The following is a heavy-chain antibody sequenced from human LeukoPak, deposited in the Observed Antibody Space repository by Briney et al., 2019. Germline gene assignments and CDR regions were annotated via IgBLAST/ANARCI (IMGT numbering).Heavy chain of an antibody. J-gene: IGHJ4*02. Sequence: NPSETLSLTCAVYGGSFSGYYWSWIRQPPGKGLEWIGEINHSGSTNYNPSLKSRVTISVDTSKNQFSLKLSSVTAADTAVYYCASHRRHCSSTSCYKGLIDYWGQGTLVTVSS. CDR3: ASHRRHCSSTSCYKGLIDY. CDR1: GGSFSGYY. D-gene: IGHD2-2*02. V-gene: IGHV4-34*01. CDR2: INHSGST.